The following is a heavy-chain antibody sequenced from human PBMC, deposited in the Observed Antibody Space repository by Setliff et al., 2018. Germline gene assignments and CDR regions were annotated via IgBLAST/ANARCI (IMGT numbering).Heavy chain of an antibody. Sequence: SETLSLTCAASGGTFTYYYWTWIRQSPAKGLEWIGEITYTGTTGSTKYNPSLKSRVTMSIDTSKNQFSLMVTSVTAADTAVYYCARGRNVASRLLDSWGQGTLVTVSS. CDR2: ITYTGTTGST. CDR3: ARGRNVASRLLDS. V-gene: IGHV4-34*01. J-gene: IGHJ4*02. CDR1: GGTFTYYY. D-gene: IGHD6-6*01.